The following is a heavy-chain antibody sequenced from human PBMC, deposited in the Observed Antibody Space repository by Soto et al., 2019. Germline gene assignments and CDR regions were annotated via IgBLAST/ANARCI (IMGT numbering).Heavy chain of an antibody. V-gene: IGHV1-18*01. CDR1: GYTFTSYG. J-gene: IGHJ6*02. CDR3: AGDQGLYGSGSYYYYSGMDV. Sequence: QVQLVQSGAEVKKPGASVKVSCKASGYTFTSYGISWVRQAPGQGLEWMGWISAYNGNTNYAQKLQGRVTMTTDTTTSNAYMELGSLRSGDTAVYYCAGDQGLYGSGSYYYYSGMDVWGQGTTVTVSS. CDR2: ISAYNGNT. D-gene: IGHD3-10*01.